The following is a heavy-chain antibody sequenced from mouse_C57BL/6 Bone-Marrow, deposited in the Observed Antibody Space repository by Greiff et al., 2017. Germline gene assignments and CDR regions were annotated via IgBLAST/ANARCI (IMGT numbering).Heavy chain of an antibody. V-gene: IGHV14-4*01. CDR2: IDPENGDT. D-gene: IGHD2-1*01. Sequence: VQLQQSGAELVRPGASVKLSCTASGFNIKDDYMHWVKQRPEQGLEWIGWIDPENGDTEYASKFQGKATITADTSSNTAYLQLSSLTSEDTAVYYCSYGNYDAMDYWGQGTSVTVSS. J-gene: IGHJ4*01. CDR3: SYGNYDAMDY. CDR1: GFNIKDDY.